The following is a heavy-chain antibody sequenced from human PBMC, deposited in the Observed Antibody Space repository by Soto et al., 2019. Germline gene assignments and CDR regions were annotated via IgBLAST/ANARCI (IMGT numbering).Heavy chain of an antibody. J-gene: IGHJ5*02. V-gene: IGHV3-23*01. CDR2: ISGSGNST. Sequence: GGSLRLSCTASEFTLTSYAMSWVRQAPGKGLEWVSTISGSGNSTYYADPVKGRFTVSRDNSKNTLYLQMNSLRGEDTAVYYCARGVGGLDPWGQGTLVTVSS. CDR3: ARGVGGLDP. D-gene: IGHD1-26*01. CDR1: EFTLTSYA.